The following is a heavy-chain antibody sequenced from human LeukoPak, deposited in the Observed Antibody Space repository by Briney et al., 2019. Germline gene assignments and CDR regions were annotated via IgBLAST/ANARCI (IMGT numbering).Heavy chain of an antibody. CDR3: AKFPSNDYGDSGSDY. V-gene: IGHV3-23*01. Sequence: GGSLRLSCAASGFTFSSYGMHWVRQAPGKGLEWVSAISGSGGSTYYADSVKGRFTISRDNSKNTLYLQMNSLRAEDTAVYYCAKFPSNDYGDSGSDYWGQGTLVTVSS. D-gene: IGHD4-17*01. CDR1: GFTFSSYG. CDR2: ISGSGGST. J-gene: IGHJ4*02.